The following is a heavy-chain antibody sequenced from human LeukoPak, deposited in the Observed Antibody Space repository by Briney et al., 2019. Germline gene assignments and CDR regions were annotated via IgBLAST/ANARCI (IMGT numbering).Heavy chain of an antibody. D-gene: IGHD2-21*02. V-gene: IGHV1-2*06. CDR3: ARSPHIVVVTTNWFDP. Sequence: ASVKVSXKASGYTFTGYYMHWVRQAPGQGLEWMGRINPNSGGTNYAQKFQGRVTMTRDTSISTAYMELSRLRSDDTAVYYCARSPHIVVVTTNWFDPWGQGTLVTVSS. CDR2: INPNSGGT. J-gene: IGHJ5*02. CDR1: GYTFTGYY.